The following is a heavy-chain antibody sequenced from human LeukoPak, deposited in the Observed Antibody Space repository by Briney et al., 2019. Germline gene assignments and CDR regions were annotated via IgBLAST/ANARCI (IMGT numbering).Heavy chain of an antibody. CDR2: IYYSGST. CDR1: GGSISSGGYY. CDR3: ARDSNGSGSRYYYGMDV. V-gene: IGHV4-31*03. J-gene: IGHJ6*02. D-gene: IGHD3-10*01. Sequence: SETLSLTCTVSGGSISSGGYYWSWIRQHPGKGLEWIGYIYYSGSTYYNPSLKSRVTISVDTSKNQFSLKLSSVTAADTAVYYCARDSNGSGSRYYYGMDVWGQGITVTVSS.